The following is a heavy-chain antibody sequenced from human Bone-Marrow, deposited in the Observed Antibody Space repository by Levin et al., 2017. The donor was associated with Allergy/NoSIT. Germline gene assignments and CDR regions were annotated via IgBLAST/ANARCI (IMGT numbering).Heavy chain of an antibody. CDR1: GFTFKNYR. J-gene: IGHJ3*01. CDR2: ISPSASTI. D-gene: IGHD2-2*01. CDR3: AREIMEFCSSSSCSDAFDF. V-gene: IGHV3-48*04. Sequence: PGESLKISCAASGFTFKNYRMVWVRQAPGKGLEWLAHISPSASTIDYAHSVRGRFTISRDNSRKSLYLEMKSLRVEDTAVYFCAREIMEFCSSSSCSDAFDFWGRGTMVAVSS.